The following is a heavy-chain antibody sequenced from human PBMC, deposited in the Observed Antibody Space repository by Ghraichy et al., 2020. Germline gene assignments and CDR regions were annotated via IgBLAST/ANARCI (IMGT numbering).Heavy chain of an antibody. CDR3: ANWIVAIDYYYYYGMDV. D-gene: IGHD2-15*01. CDR2: IIPKLGRA. Sequence: SVKVSCKAAGGPFNTYAIGCVRQAPVQGLEWMGGIIPKLGRASYAKKFQGRVKITADTYTRTVYMDLSSLRSEDTAVYYCANWIVAIDYYYYYGMDVWGQGITVTVSS. V-gene: IGHV1-69*06. J-gene: IGHJ6*02. CDR1: GGPFNTYA.